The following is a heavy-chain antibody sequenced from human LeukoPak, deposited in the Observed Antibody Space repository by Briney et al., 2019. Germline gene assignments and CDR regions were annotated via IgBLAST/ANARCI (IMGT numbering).Heavy chain of an antibody. CDR1: GGSISSYY. CDR2: IYYSGST. V-gene: IGHV4-59*08. CDR3: ARQGAVVPAAMLYYGMDV. D-gene: IGHD2-2*01. Sequence: SETLSLTCTVSGGSISSYYWSWIRQPPGKGLEWIGYIYYSGSTNYNPSLKSRVTISVDTSKNQFSLKLSSVTAADTAVYYCARQGAVVPAAMLYYGMDVWVQGNPGHRLL. J-gene: IGHJ6*02.